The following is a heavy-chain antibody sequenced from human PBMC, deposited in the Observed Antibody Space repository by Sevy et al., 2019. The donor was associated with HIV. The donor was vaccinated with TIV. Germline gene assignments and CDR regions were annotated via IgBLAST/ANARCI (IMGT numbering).Heavy chain of an antibody. Sequence: GGSLRLSCAASEFTFSDYYMSWFRQAPGKGLEWVSCISNSGSDIYYADSVKGRFTISRDNAKKSLYLQMNSLRVEDTAVYYCAREGMVSPDAFDIWGQGTLVTVSS. CDR1: EFTFSDYY. CDR2: ISNSGSDI. CDR3: AREGMVSPDAFDI. V-gene: IGHV3-11*01. J-gene: IGHJ3*02. D-gene: IGHD3-10*01.